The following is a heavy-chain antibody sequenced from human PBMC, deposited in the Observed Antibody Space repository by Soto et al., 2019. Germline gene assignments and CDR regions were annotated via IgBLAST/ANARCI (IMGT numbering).Heavy chain of an antibody. CDR3: STDLSGQYDY. J-gene: IGHJ4*02. CDR1: GCSFSNYW. CDR2: TNEDGSRT. Sequence: EVQLVESGGGLVQSGGSLRLSCAASGCSFSNYWMHWVRQAPGKGLVWVSRTNEDGSRTDYADSVQGRFTISRDNANNALYLHMNSLRAEDTAIYYCSTDLSGQYDYWGQGVLVTVSS. V-gene: IGHV3-74*01. D-gene: IGHD3-16*02.